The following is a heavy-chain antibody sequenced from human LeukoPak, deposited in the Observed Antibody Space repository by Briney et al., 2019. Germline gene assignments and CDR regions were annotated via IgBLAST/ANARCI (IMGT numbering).Heavy chain of an antibody. D-gene: IGHD2-2*01. CDR1: GFTFSSYA. J-gene: IGHJ4*02. CDR2: ISGSGDYT. Sequence: GGSLRLSCAASGFTFSSYAMSWVRQAPGKGLEWVSTISGSGDYTYFADSVKGRFTISRDNSKNTLYLQMNRLSAEDTAVYYCARRIPATASGLDYWGQGTLVTVSS. CDR3: ARRIPATASGLDY. V-gene: IGHV3-23*01.